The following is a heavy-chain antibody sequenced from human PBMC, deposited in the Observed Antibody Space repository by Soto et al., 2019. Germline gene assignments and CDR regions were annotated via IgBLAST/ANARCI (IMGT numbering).Heavy chain of an antibody. CDR1: GYTFINFD. CDR3: ARTASFGILNWFDH. CDR2: MNPGSGKT. V-gene: IGHV1-8*02. D-gene: IGHD3-16*01. Sequence: GASVKVSCKASGYTFINFDISWVRQAAGQGPEWLGWMNPGSGKTGYASKFQGRVAMTRDASTGTSHLELSSLTSDDTAVYYCARTASFGILNWFDHWGQGTQATVAS. J-gene: IGHJ5*02.